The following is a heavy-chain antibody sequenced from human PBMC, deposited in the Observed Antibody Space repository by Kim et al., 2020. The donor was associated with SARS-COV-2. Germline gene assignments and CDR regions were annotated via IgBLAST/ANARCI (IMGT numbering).Heavy chain of an antibody. D-gene: IGHD3-22*01. CDR3: LYYYESSGRQHFDY. Sequence: GGSLRLSCAASGFTLSNARVAWVRQAPGKGLEWVGRIKTKTEGGTIDYGAPVKGRFTISRDDSKNTLYLQMNSLKTEDTAVYYCLYYYESSGRQHFDYWGQGTLVTVSS. V-gene: IGHV3-15*01. CDR1: GFTLSNAR. J-gene: IGHJ4*02. CDR2: IKTKTEGGTI.